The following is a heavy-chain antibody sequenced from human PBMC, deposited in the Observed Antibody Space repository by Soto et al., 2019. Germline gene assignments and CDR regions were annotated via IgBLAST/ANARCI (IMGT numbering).Heavy chain of an antibody. J-gene: IGHJ4*02. CDR3: AKTGGSGWHLTY. Sequence: EVQLLESGGGSVQPGGSLRLSCAASGFTFSTFAMTWVRQAPGKGLEWVSHITGSGSGADYADSVKGRFTISRDNSKNTLFLQMNNLRAEDTALYYWAKTGGSGWHLTYWGQGTLVSVSS. CDR1: GFTFSTFA. V-gene: IGHV3-23*01. CDR2: ITGSGSGA. D-gene: IGHD6-19*01.